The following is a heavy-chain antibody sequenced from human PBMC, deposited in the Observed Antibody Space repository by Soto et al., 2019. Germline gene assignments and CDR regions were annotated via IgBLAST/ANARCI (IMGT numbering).Heavy chain of an antibody. Sequence: EVQLVESGGGFVQPGGSLRLSCAASGFTFSSQWLHWVRQAPGKGLVWISRIKNDGTSTNYADSVKGRFTVSRDNAKKTMSRQMSSLRAEDTGVYYCASWRGGYTYGIDHWGQGTPVTVSS. CDR2: IKNDGTST. CDR1: GFTFSSQW. CDR3: ASWRGGYTYGIDH. J-gene: IGHJ4*02. D-gene: IGHD5-18*01. V-gene: IGHV3-74*01.